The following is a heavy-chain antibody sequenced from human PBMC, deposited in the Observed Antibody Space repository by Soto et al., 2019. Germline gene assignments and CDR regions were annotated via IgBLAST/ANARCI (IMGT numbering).Heavy chain of an antibody. Sequence: ASVKVSCKVSGYTLTELSMHWVRQAPGKGLEWMGGFDPEDGETIYAQKFQGRVTMTEDTSTDTAYMELSSLRSEDTAVYYCATLRLKKYYYDSVGYFDYWGQGTLVPVSS. J-gene: IGHJ4*02. V-gene: IGHV1-24*01. CDR1: GYTLTELS. D-gene: IGHD3-22*01. CDR2: FDPEDGET. CDR3: ATLRLKKYYYDSVGYFDY.